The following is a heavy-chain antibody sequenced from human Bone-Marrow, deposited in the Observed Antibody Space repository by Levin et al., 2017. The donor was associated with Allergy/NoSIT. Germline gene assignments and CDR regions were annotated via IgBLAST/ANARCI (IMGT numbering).Heavy chain of an antibody. J-gene: IGHJ6*03. CDR3: ARDYSPHFYYYADV. CDR1: GYTFTASY. Sequence: ASVKVSCKASGYTFTASYIHWVRQAPGQGLEWMGRINPDSGGTNFAEAFKGRVTLTTDTSVNTAYMELSGLRSDDTAVYYCARDYSPHFYYYADVWGKGTTVIVSS. CDR2: INPDSGGT. D-gene: IGHD2-15*01. V-gene: IGHV1-2*06.